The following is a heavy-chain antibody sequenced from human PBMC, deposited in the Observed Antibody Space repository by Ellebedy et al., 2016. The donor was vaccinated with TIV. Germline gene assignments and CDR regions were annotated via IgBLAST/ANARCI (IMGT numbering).Heavy chain of an antibody. V-gene: IGHV3-33*01. CDR3: ARGRGGGTGSDYFDY. J-gene: IGHJ4*02. D-gene: IGHD1-1*01. CDR2: IWYDGSNA. CDR1: GFTFSGFG. Sequence: GESLKISCAASGFTFSGFGIHWVRQAPGKGLEWVAIIWYDGSNAYYADSVKGRFTISRDNSKNTLYLQMNSLRGEDTAVYYCARGRGGGTGSDYFDYWGQGTLVTVSS.